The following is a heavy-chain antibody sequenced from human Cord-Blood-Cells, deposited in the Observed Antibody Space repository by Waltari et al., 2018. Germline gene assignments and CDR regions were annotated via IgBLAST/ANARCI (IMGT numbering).Heavy chain of an antibody. V-gene: IGHV4-59*11. CDR1: GGSISSHY. CDR3: ARDPLSGNSFDY. Sequence: QVQLQESGPGLVKPSETLSLTCTVSGGSISSHYWRWLRQSPGKGLEWIGYIYYSGSTNYNPSLKSRVTISVDTSKNQFSLKLSSVTAADTAVYYCARDPLSGNSFDYWGQGTLVTVSS. J-gene: IGHJ4*02. D-gene: IGHD6-13*01. CDR2: IYYSGST.